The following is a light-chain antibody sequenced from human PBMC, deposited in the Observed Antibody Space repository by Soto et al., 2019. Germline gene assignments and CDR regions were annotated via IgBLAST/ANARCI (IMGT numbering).Light chain of an antibody. CDR2: AAS. CDR3: QQYINWPRT. J-gene: IGKJ1*01. CDR1: HDVTTY. V-gene: IGKV3-15*01. Sequence: EIVMTQSPATLSVSPGERATLSCRASHDVTTYLAWYQQKSGQAPRLLIYAASTRATGIPARVSGSGSGTEFSLTISSLQYEDCAVYYCQQYINWPRTFGQGTKVEIK.